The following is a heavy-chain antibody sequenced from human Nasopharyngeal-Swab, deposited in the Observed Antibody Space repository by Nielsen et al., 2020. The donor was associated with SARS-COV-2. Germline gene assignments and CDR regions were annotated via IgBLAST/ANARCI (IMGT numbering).Heavy chain of an antibody. D-gene: IGHD3-10*01. CDR3: ARDRAYYYGSGSGGFDY. CDR1: GFTFSSYW. V-gene: IGHV3-7*05. Sequence: GVLKISCAASGFTFSSYWMSWVRQAPGKGLEWVANIKQDGSEEYYVDSVKGRFTISRDNAKNSLYLQMNSLRAEDTAVYYCARDRAYYYGSGSGGFDYWGQGTLVTVSS. CDR2: IKQDGSEE. J-gene: IGHJ4*02.